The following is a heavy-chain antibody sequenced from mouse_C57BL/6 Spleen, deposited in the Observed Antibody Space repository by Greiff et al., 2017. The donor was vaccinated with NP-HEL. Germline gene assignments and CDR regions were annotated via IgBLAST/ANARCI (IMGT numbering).Heavy chain of an antibody. D-gene: IGHD2-1*01. V-gene: IGHV1-80*01. J-gene: IGHJ4*01. CDR1: GYAFSSYW. CDR3: ARPYGNSYAMDY. Sequence: VQLQQSGAELVKPGASVKISCKASGYAFSSYWMNWVKQRPGKGLAWIGQIYPGDGDTTYNGKFKGKATLTADKTSSTAYMQRSSLTSEDSAVYFCARPYGNSYAMDYWGQGTSVTVSS. CDR2: IYPGDGDT.